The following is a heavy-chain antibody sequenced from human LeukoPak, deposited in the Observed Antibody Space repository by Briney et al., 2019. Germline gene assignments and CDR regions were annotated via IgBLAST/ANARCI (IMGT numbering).Heavy chain of an antibody. Sequence: ASVKVSCKASGYTFTSYGISWVRQAPGQGLEWMGWISAYNGNTNYAQKLQGRVTITTDTSTSTAYMELRSLRSDDMAVYYCARVATIVVVPAARNGDAFDIWGQGTMVTVYS. J-gene: IGHJ3*02. D-gene: IGHD2-2*01. CDR3: ARVATIVVVPAARNGDAFDI. CDR1: GYTFTSYG. V-gene: IGHV1-18*03. CDR2: ISAYNGNT.